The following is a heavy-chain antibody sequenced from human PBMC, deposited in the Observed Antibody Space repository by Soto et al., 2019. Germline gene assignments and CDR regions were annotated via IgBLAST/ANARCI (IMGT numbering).Heavy chain of an antibody. CDR2: ISTYNGDT. CDR1: GGTFSSYT. J-gene: IGHJ5*02. Sequence: ASVKVSCKASGGTFSSYTISWVRQAPGQGLEWMGWISTYNGDTNDAQKLQGRVTMTTDTSTSTAYMELRSLRSDDTAVYYCARDRWAEVAGSLWFDPWGQGTLVTVSS. V-gene: IGHV1-18*01. D-gene: IGHD6-19*01. CDR3: ARDRWAEVAGSLWFDP.